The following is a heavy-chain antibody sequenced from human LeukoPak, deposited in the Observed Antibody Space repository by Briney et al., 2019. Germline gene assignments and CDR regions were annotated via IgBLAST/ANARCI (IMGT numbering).Heavy chain of an antibody. CDR3: ARRHTIAAADWFDP. Sequence: GASVKVSCKASGGTFSSYAISWVRQAPGQGLEWMGRIIPILGIANYAQKFQGRVTITADKSTSTAYMELSSLRSEDTAVYYCARRHTIAAADWFDPWGQGTLVTVSS. J-gene: IGHJ5*02. V-gene: IGHV1-69*04. D-gene: IGHD6-13*01. CDR2: IIPILGIA. CDR1: GGTFSSYA.